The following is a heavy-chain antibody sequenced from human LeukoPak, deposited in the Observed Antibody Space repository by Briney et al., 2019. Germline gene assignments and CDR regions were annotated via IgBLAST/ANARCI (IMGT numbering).Heavy chain of an antibody. CDR3: ARSPPYYDYVWAN. CDR1: GGSFSGYY. CDR2: INHSGST. Sequence: SETLSLTCAVYGGSFSGYYWSWIRQPPGKGLEWIGEINHSGSTNYNPSLKSRVTISVDTSKNQFSLKLSSVTAADTAVYYCARSPPYYDYVWANWGQGTLVTVSS. V-gene: IGHV4-34*01. J-gene: IGHJ4*02. D-gene: IGHD3-16*01.